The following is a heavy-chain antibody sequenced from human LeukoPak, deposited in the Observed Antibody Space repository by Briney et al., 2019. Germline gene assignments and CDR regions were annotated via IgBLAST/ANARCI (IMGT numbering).Heavy chain of an antibody. CDR1: GFTFSSYA. D-gene: IGHD2-15*01. Sequence: PGGSLRLSCAASGFTFSSYAMSWVRQAPGKGLEWVSAISGSGGSTYYADSVKGRFTISRDNSKNTLYLQMNSLRAEDTAVYYCARGSAYCSGGSCHGYYFDYWGQGTLVTVSS. CDR3: ARGSAYCSGGSCHGYYFDY. V-gene: IGHV3-23*01. CDR2: ISGSGGST. J-gene: IGHJ4*02.